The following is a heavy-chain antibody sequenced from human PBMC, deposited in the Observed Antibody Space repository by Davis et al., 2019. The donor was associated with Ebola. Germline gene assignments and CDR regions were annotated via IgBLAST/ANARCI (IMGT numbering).Heavy chain of an antibody. V-gene: IGHV1-69*04. CDR3: ARAVTTNNWYFDL. CDR2: IIPILGIA. Sequence: SVKVSCKASGGTFSSYAISWVRQAPGQGLEWMGRIIPILGIANYAQKFQGRVPITADKSTSTAYMELSSLRSEDTAVYYCARAVTTNNWYFDLWGRGTLVTVSS. CDR1: GGTFSSYA. D-gene: IGHD4-17*01. J-gene: IGHJ2*01.